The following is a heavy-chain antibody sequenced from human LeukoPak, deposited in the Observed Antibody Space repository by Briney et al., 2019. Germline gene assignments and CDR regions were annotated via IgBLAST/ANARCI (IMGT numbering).Heavy chain of an antibody. V-gene: IGHV3-23*01. CDR2: IVGSAGTT. Sequence: GGSLRLSCVASGFTFTNYAMSWVRQAPGKGLEWVSSIVGSAGTTSHADSVKGRFTISRDNSKNTLFLQVNSLRAGDTAVYYCARVLTVRSGGYDAFDIWGQGTMVTVSS. D-gene: IGHD6-25*01. CDR3: ARVLTVRSGGYDAFDI. J-gene: IGHJ3*02. CDR1: GFTFTNYA.